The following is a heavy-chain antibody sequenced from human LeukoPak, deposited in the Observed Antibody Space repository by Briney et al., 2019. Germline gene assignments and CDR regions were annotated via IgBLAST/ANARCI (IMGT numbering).Heavy chain of an antibody. Sequence: SGPTLVNPTQTLTLTCTFSGFSLSTSGVGVGWIRQPPGKALEWLALIYWDDDKRYSPSLKSRLTITKDTSKNQVALTMTNMDPVDTATYYCAHNLYCSGGSCYSVRWFDPWGQGTLVTVSS. V-gene: IGHV2-5*02. CDR2: IYWDDDK. D-gene: IGHD2-15*01. J-gene: IGHJ5*02. CDR3: AHNLYCSGGSCYSVRWFDP. CDR1: GFSLSTSGVG.